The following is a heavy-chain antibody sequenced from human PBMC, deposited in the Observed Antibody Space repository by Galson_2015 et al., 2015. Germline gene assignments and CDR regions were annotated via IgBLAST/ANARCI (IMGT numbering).Heavy chain of an antibody. CDR1: DFTFSRYR. D-gene: IGHD4-17*01. Sequence: SLRLSCAASDFTFSRYRMNWVRQAPGKGLEWVSYISSSSSTIYYADSVKGRFTISRDNAKNSLYLQMNSLRDEDTAVYYCARDPQLRFRPHYYYGMDVWGQGTTVTVSS. CDR2: ISSSSSTI. J-gene: IGHJ6*02. CDR3: ARDPQLRFRPHYYYGMDV. V-gene: IGHV3-48*02.